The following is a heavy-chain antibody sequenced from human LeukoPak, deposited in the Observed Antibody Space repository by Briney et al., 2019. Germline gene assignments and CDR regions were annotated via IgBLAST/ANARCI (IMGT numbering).Heavy chain of an antibody. J-gene: IGHJ4*02. CDR1: GGSISTNNY. V-gene: IGHV4-39*01. CDR2: MYHSGTT. D-gene: IGHD6-19*01. Sequence: PSETLSLTCTVSGGSISTNNYWAWIRQPPGKGLEWIGSMYHSGTTYYNPSLKSRVTISVDTSKSQFSLRLSSVTAADTAVYYCARSSYIAVAGYFDYWGQGTLVTVSS. CDR3: ARSSYIAVAGYFDY.